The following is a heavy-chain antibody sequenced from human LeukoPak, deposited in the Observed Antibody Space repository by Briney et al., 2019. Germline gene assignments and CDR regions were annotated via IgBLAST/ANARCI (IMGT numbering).Heavy chain of an antibody. CDR3: ARGLSSTFVRVANAFDI. CDR1: GFTFSSYS. Sequence: PGGSLRLSCAASGFTFSSYSMNWVRQAPGKGLEWVSYISSSSSTIYYADSVKGRFTISRDNAKNSLYLQMNSLRAEDTAVYYCARGLSSTFVRVANAFDIWGQGTMVTVSS. J-gene: IGHJ3*02. D-gene: IGHD3-3*02. V-gene: IGHV3-48*01. CDR2: ISSSSSTI.